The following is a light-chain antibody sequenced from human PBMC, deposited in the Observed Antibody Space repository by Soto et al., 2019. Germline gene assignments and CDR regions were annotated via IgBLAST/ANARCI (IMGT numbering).Light chain of an antibody. Sequence: EIVLTQSPGTLSLSPGERATLSCRASQSISSTSLGWYQQKPGQAPRLLIYAASTRATGIPDRFSGSGSGTDFTLTISRLEPEDVAVYYCQQYDSFMYTFGQGTKLEIK. J-gene: IGKJ2*01. CDR1: QSISSTS. CDR3: QQYDSFMYT. CDR2: AAS. V-gene: IGKV3-20*01.